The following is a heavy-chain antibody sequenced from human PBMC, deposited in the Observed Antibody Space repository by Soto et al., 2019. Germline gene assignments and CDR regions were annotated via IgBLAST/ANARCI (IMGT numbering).Heavy chain of an antibody. Sequence: QVQLVQSGAEVKRPGASVKVSCKASGYTFTTYYMHWVRQAPGQGLEWLGIINPNGGRTTYAQKFQGRVTMTRDTSTSRVYLELSSLRSEDTAVYYCARAGYCSGGTCFHGNCDYWGQGTLVTVSA. J-gene: IGHJ4*02. V-gene: IGHV1-46*01. CDR2: INPNGGRT. D-gene: IGHD2-15*01. CDR1: GYTFTTYY. CDR3: ARAGYCSGGTCFHGNCDY.